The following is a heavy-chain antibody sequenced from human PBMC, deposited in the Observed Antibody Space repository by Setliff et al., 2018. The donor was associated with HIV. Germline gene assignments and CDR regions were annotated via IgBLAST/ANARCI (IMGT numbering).Heavy chain of an antibody. D-gene: IGHD6-13*01. Sequence: SETLSLTCAVSGYSIRSGYYWGWIRQPPGKGLEWIGSIYHSGSTYYNPSLKSRVSISVDTSKNQFSLKLSSVTAADTAVYYCARHESGRSSSWSNFDSWGQGTQVTVSS. V-gene: IGHV4-38-2*01. CDR2: IYHSGST. J-gene: IGHJ4*02. CDR1: GYSIRSGYY. CDR3: ARHESGRSSSWSNFDS.